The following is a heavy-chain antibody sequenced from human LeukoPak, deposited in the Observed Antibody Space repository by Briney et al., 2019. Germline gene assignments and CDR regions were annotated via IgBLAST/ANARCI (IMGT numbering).Heavy chain of an antibody. J-gene: IGHJ4*02. CDR3: AKARMSLLVRGSKPTGFDY. V-gene: IGHV3-23*01. D-gene: IGHD3-10*01. CDR2: ISGSGGST. CDR1: GFTFSSYA. Sequence: GGSLRLSCAASGFTFSSYAMSWVRQAPGKGLEWVSAISGSGGSTYYADSVKGRFTISRDNSKNTLYLQMNSLRAEDTAVYYCAKARMSLLVRGSKPTGFDYWGQGTLVTVSS.